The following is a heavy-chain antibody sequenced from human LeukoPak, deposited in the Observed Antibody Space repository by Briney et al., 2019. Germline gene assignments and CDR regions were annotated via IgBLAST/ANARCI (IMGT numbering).Heavy chain of an antibody. CDR1: GFTFSGYG. Sequence: GGSLRLSCAASGFTFSGYGMHWVRQAPGKGLEWVAYIRYDGGQKYYVDSVKGRFTISRDNSKNTVSLQMNSLTDEDTAVYYCAAIAVAGLYWGQGTLVTVSS. CDR2: IRYDGGQK. V-gene: IGHV3-30*02. D-gene: IGHD6-13*01. J-gene: IGHJ4*02. CDR3: AAIAVAGLY.